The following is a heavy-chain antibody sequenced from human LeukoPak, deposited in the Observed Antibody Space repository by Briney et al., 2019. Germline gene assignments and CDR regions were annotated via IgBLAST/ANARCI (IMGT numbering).Heavy chain of an antibody. J-gene: IGHJ6*03. Sequence: GSLRLSCAASGFTFSSYSMNWVRQAPGKGLEWIGNIFYSGITYQNSSLKSRVTISVDTSKNQFSLKMTSVTAADTAVYYCARLPYSIRLYYMDVWGKGTPVTVSS. D-gene: IGHD6-13*01. V-gene: IGHV4-59*12. CDR3: ARLPYSIRLYYMDV. CDR1: GFTFSSYS. CDR2: IFYSGIT.